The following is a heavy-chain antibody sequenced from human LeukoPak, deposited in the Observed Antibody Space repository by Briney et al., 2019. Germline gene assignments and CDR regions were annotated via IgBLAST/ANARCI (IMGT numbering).Heavy chain of an antibody. CDR3: AKEGSGWSGYDY. D-gene: IGHD6-19*01. V-gene: IGHV3-23*01. CDR2: ISGSGGST. J-gene: IGHJ4*02. Sequence: GGSLRLSCAASGFTFSTFAMIWVRQPPGKGLEWVSAISGSGGSTYYADSVKGRFTISRDNSKNTLYLQMNSLRAEDTAVYYCAKEGSGWSGYDYWGQGTLVTVSS. CDR1: GFTFSTFA.